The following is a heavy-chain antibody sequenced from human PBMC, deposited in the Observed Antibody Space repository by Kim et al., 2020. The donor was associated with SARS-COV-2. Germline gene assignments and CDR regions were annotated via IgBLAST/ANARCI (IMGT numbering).Heavy chain of an antibody. CDR3: AKRGYYGEPYDAFDI. J-gene: IGHJ3*02. Sequence: GGSLRLSCAASGFTFGDYAMHWVRQAPGKGLEWVSGISWNSGSIGYADSVKGRFTISRDNAKNSLYLQMNSLRAEDTALYYCAKRGYYGEPYDAFDIWGQGTMVTVSS. V-gene: IGHV3-9*01. D-gene: IGHD4-17*01. CDR2: ISWNSGSI. CDR1: GFTFGDYA.